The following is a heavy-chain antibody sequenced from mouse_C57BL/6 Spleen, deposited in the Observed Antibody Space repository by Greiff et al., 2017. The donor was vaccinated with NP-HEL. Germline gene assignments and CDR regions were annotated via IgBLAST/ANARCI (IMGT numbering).Heavy chain of an antibody. J-gene: IGHJ3*01. CDR1: GFTIKNTY. D-gene: IGHD3-2*02. CDR2: IDPANGNT. V-gene: IGHV14-3*01. CDR3: ARDSSGYVEAWFAY. Sequence: VQLQQSVAELVRPGASVKLSCTASGFTIKNTYMHWVKQRPEQGLEWIGRIDPANGNTNYAPKFQGKATITADTSSNTAYLQLSSLTSEDTAIYYCARDSSGYVEAWFAYWGQGTLVTVSA.